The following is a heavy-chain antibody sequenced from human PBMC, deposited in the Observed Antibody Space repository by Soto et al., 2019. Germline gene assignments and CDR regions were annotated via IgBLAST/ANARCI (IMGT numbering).Heavy chain of an antibody. CDR3: ARMYTSGYYRPEGDYYLFGLDV. CDR1: GASIRDYY. Sequence: QVQLQESGPGLVKPSETLSVTCSVSGASIRDYYWSWIRQPAGKGLEWIGRMYTSGNTKYNPSLNSRLTMSPDTSVNQFSLTLRSVTAADTVIYCCARMYTSGYYRPEGDYYLFGLDVWGQGTTGTVSS. CDR2: MYTSGNT. V-gene: IGHV4-4*07. J-gene: IGHJ6*01. D-gene: IGHD6-19*01.